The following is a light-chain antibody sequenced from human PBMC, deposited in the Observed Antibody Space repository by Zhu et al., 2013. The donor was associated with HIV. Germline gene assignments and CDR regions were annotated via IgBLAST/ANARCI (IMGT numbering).Light chain of an antibody. V-gene: IGKV2-30*02. J-gene: IGKJ4*01. Sequence: DVVMTQSPLSLPVTVGQPASISCRSSQSLVHSDGHTYLSWFRQRPGQSPRRLIYKVSSRDSGVPDRFSGSGSGTDFTLRINRVEAEDVAIYYCMQGTHWPLTFGGGTKVEIK. CDR3: MQGTHWPLT. CDR1: QSLVHSDGHTY. CDR2: KVS.